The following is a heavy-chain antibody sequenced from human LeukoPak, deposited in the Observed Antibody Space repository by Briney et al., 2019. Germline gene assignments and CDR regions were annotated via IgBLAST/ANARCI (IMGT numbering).Heavy chain of an antibody. D-gene: IGHD2-15*01. CDR1: GFTFSSYG. J-gene: IGHJ3*02. CDR2: ISSSGSTI. CDR3: ATAVVTDAFDI. Sequence: GGSLRLSCAASGFTFSSYGMHWVRQAPGKGLEWVSYISSSGSTIYYADSVKGRFTISRDNAKNSLYLQMNGLRAEDTAVYYCATAVVTDAFDIWGQGTMVTVSS. V-gene: IGHV3-48*04.